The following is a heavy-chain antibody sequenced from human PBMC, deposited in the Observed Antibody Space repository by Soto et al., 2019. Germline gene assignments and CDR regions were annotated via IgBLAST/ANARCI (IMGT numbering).Heavy chain of an antibody. Sequence: EVQLLESGGGLVQPGGSLRLSCAASGLSFSSYAMTWVRQAPGKGLEWVAAISDGGGTTYYADSVKGRFTISRDNSKNTLYLQMNSLRVEDTAVYYCAEDSRSLTRITIFGVDYMDVWGKGTTVTVSS. CDR1: GLSFSSYA. J-gene: IGHJ6*03. D-gene: IGHD3-3*01. CDR2: ISDGGGTT. CDR3: AEDSRSLTRITIFGVDYMDV. V-gene: IGHV3-23*01.